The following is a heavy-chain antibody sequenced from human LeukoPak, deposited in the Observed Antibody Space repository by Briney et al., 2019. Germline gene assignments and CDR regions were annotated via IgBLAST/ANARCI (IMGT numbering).Heavy chain of an antibody. J-gene: IGHJ5*02. CDR1: GGSFSGYY. Sequence: TSSETLSLTCAVYGGSFSGYYWSWIRQPPGKGLEWIGEINHSGSTNYNPSLKSRVTISVDTSKNQFSLKLSSVTAADTAVYYCARARARAGGKRAKLNNWFDPWGQGTLVTVSS. D-gene: IGHD3-16*01. V-gene: IGHV4-34*01. CDR2: INHSGST. CDR3: ARARARAGGKRAKLNNWFDP.